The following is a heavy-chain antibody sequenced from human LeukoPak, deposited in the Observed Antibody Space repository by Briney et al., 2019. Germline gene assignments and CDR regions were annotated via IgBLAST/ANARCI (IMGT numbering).Heavy chain of an antibody. V-gene: IGHV3-23*01. CDR3: AKGYSSGWYYFDY. D-gene: IGHD6-19*01. CDR2: ISGSGGTT. J-gene: IGHJ4*02. CDR1: GFTFDNYA. Sequence: AGGCLRLSCAASGFTFDNYAMSWVRQAPGKGLEWVSGISGSGGTTNYADSVKGRLTISRDNSKNTLSLQMNSLRADDTAVYYCAKGYSSGWYYFDYWGQGTLVTVSS.